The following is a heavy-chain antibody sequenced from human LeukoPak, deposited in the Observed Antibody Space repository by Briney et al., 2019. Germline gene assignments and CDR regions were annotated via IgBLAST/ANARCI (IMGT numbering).Heavy chain of an antibody. V-gene: IGHV4-39*07. D-gene: IGHD5-18*01. Sequence: SETLSLTCTVSGGSVGSGSYYWSWIRQPPGKGLEWIGEINHSGSTNYNPSLKSRVTISVDTSKNQFSLKLSSVTAADTAVYYCARGSGGFSYSPYYFDYWGQGTLVTVSS. CDR3: ARGSGGFSYSPYYFDY. J-gene: IGHJ4*02. CDR1: GGSVGSGSYY. CDR2: INHSGST.